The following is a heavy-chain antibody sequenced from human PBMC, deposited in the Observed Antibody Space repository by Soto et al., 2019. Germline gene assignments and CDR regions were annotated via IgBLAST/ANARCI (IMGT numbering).Heavy chain of an antibody. V-gene: IGHV1-18*01. CDR3: ARFRPLYCSGGSCYSQYYFDY. D-gene: IGHD2-15*01. Sequence: ASVKVSCKASGYTFTSYGISWVRQAPGQGLEWMGWISAYNGNTNYAQKLQGRVTMTTDTSTSTAYMELRSLRSDDTAVYYCARFRPLYCSGGSCYSQYYFDYWGQGTLVTVSS. CDR2: ISAYNGNT. CDR1: GYTFTSYG. J-gene: IGHJ4*02.